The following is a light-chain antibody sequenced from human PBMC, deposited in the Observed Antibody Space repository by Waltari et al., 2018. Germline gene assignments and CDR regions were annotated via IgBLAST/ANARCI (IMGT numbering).Light chain of an antibody. V-gene: IGLV1-47*01. CDR3: AAWDDSLSGVV. Sequence: QSVLTQPLSASGTPGQRVTLSCSGGSSTIGSNYVYWYEQLPGTAPRLLIYGNNQRPSGVPDRFSGSKSGTSASLAISGLRSEDEADYYCAAWDDSLSGVVFGGGTKVTVL. CDR2: GNN. CDR1: SSTIGSNY. J-gene: IGLJ2*01.